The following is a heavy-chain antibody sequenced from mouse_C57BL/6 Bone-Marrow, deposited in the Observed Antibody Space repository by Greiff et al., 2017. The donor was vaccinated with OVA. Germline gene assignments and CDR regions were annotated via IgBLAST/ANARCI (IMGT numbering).Heavy chain of an antibody. Sequence: QVQLQQSGAELVRPGTSVKMSCKASGYTFTNYWIGWAKQRPGHGLEWIGDIYPGGGYTNYNEKFKGKAKLTADKSSSTAYMQFSSLTSEDSAIYYCARPLNWDRGGYFDYWGQGTTLTVSS. V-gene: IGHV1-63*01. CDR3: ARPLNWDRGGYFDY. CDR1: GYTFTNYW. J-gene: IGHJ2*01. CDR2: IYPGGGYT. D-gene: IGHD4-1*01.